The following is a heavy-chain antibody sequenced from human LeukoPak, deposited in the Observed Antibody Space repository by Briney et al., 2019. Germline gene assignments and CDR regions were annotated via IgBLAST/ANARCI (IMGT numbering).Heavy chain of an antibody. CDR2: INRGGSER. CDR1: GFTFSNYW. Sequence: GGSLRLSCAASGFTFSNYWMTWVRQAPGKGLEWVANINRGGSERYYVDSVKGRFTISRDDAKSSLYLQMNSLRAEDTAVYYCARRNAMDVWGQGTTVIVFS. CDR3: ARRNAMDV. V-gene: IGHV3-7*03. J-gene: IGHJ6*02.